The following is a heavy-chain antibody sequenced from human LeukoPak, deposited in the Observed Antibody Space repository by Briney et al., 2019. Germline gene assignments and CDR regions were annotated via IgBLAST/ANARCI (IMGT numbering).Heavy chain of an antibody. CDR2: INPSGCST. V-gene: IGHV1-46*01. Sequence: ASVKVSCKASGYNLTSYYMHWVRQAPGQGLEWMGIINPSGCSTSYAQRFQGRVTMTRDTSTSTVYMELSSLRSEDTAVYYCARDPGSDYYDAFDIWGQGTMVTVSS. J-gene: IGHJ3*02. D-gene: IGHD4-17*01. CDR3: ARDPGSDYYDAFDI. CDR1: GYNLTSYY.